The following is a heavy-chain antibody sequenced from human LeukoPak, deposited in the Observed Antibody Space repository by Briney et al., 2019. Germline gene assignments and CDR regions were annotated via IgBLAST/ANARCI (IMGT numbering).Heavy chain of an antibody. J-gene: IGHJ3*01. V-gene: IGHV7-4-1*02. CDR2: IDTNTGNP. CDR1: GYTFTSYG. Sequence: ASVKVSCKASGYTFTSYGISWVRQAPGQGLEWMGWIDTNTGNPTYAQGFTGRFVFSLDTSVTTVYLQISSLKAEDTAVYYCARDGYSDDAFDFWGQGTMVTVSS. D-gene: IGHD5-24*01. CDR3: ARDGYSDDAFDF.